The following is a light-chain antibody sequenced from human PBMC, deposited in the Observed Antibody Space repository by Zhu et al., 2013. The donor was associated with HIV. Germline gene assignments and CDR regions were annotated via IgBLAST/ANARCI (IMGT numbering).Light chain of an antibody. CDR1: SGSIASNY. Sequence: NFMLTQPHSVSESPGKTVTISCTRTSGSIASNYVQWYQQRPGSAPTTVIYEDNQRPSGVPDRFSGSIDSSANSASLTISRLRTDDEAFYYCQSYDNNRAVFGGGTKVTVL. CDR2: EDN. V-gene: IGLV6-57*03. J-gene: IGLJ3*02. CDR3: QSYDNNRAV.